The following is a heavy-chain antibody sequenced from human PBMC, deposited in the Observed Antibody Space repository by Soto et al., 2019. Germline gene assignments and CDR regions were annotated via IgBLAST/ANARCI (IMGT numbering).Heavy chain of an antibody. CDR2: INPNSGST. Sequence: GASVKVSCKASGYTFTGYYMHWVRQAPGQGLEWMGWINPNSGSTNYAQKFQGWVTMTRDTSISTAYMELSRLRSDDTAVYYCARGYCSGGSCYSDDAFDIWCQGTMVTVSS. V-gene: IGHV1-2*04. CDR1: GYTFTGYY. J-gene: IGHJ3*02. CDR3: ARGYCSGGSCYSDDAFDI. D-gene: IGHD2-15*01.